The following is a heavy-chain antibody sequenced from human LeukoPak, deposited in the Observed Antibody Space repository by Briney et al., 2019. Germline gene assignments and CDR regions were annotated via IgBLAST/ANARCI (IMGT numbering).Heavy chain of an antibody. V-gene: IGHV3-21*01. J-gene: IGHJ6*03. D-gene: IGHD5-12*01. CDR2: ISSTSRSYI. Sequence: GGSLRLSCAASGSTFTNYNMNWVRQAPGKGLEWVSSISSTSRSYIYYADSVKGRFTISRDNAKNSLYLQMNSLRAEDTAVYYCAREHSGYDFPGRDYYYMDVWGKGTTVTVSS. CDR3: AREHSGYDFPGRDYYYMDV. CDR1: GSTFTNYN.